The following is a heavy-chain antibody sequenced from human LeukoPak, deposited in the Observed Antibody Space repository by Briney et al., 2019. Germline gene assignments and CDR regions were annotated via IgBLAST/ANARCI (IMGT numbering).Heavy chain of an antibody. CDR3: AKGSQYCSGGSCYSGPANNWFDP. CDR2: ISAYNGNT. J-gene: IGHJ5*02. Sequence: ASVKASCKASGYTFTSYGISWVRQAPGQGLEWMGWISAYNGNTNYAQKLQGRVTMTTDTSTSTAYMELRSLRSDDTAVYYCAKGSQYCSGGSCYSGPANNWFDPWGQGTLVTVSS. V-gene: IGHV1-18*01. CDR1: GYTFTSYG. D-gene: IGHD2-15*01.